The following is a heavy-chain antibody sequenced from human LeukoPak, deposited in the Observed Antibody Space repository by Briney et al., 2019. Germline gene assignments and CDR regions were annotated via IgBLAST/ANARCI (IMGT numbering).Heavy chain of an antibody. CDR1: GFTFSSYS. J-gene: IGHJ4*02. Sequence: GGSPRLSWAASGFTFSSYSMNWVRQAPGKGLEWVSYISSISSTIYYAGSVKGRFTISRDNAKHSLYLKMNSLRDEDTAVYYCARDYPYYYDGMWHCDYWGQGPLVSVSS. V-gene: IGHV3-48*02. CDR3: ARDYPYYYDGMWHCDY. D-gene: IGHD3-22*01. CDR2: ISSISSTI.